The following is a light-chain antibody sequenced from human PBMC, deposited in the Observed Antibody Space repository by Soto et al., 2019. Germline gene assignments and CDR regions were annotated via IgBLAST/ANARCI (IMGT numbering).Light chain of an antibody. CDR1: QSVSGN. J-gene: IGKJ4*01. CDR2: DAS. V-gene: IGKV3-11*01. CDR3: QQRSNWPLT. Sequence: EIVMTQSPGTLSLSPGERATLSCRASQSVSGNLAWYQQKPGQAPRLLIYDASNRATGIPARFSGSGSGTDFTLTISSLEPEDFAVYYCQQRSNWPLTFGGGTKV.